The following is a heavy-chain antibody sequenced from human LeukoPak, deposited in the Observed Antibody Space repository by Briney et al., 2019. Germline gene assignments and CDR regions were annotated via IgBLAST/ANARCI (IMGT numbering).Heavy chain of an antibody. CDR3: ARDLLAVVVPSAHSEYFQH. Sequence: GGSLRLSCAASRFTFSDYYMSWIRQAPGKGLEWVSFISSTGTTIYYADPVKGRFTISRDNAKNSLYLQMHSLKAEDTAVYYCARDLLAVVVPSAHSEYFQHWGQGTLVTVSS. CDR2: ISSTGTTI. D-gene: IGHD2-2*01. J-gene: IGHJ1*01. V-gene: IGHV3-11*01. CDR1: RFTFSDYY.